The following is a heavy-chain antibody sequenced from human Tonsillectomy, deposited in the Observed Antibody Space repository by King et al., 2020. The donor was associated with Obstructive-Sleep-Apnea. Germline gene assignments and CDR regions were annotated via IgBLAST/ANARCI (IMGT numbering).Heavy chain of an antibody. Sequence: EVQLVESGGALAQPGESLRLSCAASGFTFSNFDMHWVRQIIGKGLEWVSAIGAAGDTYYPVSVKGRFTISRDNAKNSLYLQMNSLRDGDTAVYYCARSVGGSLKGPFDYVGQGTLVIVSS. V-gene: IGHV3-13*01. D-gene: IGHD1-26*01. J-gene: IGHJ4*02. CDR3: ARSVGGSLKGPFDY. CDR2: IGAAGDT. CDR1: GFTFSNFD.